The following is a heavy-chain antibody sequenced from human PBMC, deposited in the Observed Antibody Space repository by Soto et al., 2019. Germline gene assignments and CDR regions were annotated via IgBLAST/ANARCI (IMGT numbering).Heavy chain of an antibody. CDR3: ARVKYGNLRPPTSLFDP. J-gene: IGHJ5*02. Sequence: GASVKVSCKASGGTFSSYAISWVRQAPGQGLEWMGGIIPIFGTANYAQKFQGRVTITADESTSTASMELSSLRSDDTAVYYCARVKYGNLRPPTSLFDPWGQGTLVTVSS. CDR2: IIPIFGTA. V-gene: IGHV1-69*13. D-gene: IGHD3-10*01. CDR1: GGTFSSYA.